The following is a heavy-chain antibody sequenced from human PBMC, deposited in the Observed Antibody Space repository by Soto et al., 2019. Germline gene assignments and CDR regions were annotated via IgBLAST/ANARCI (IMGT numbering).Heavy chain of an antibody. J-gene: IGHJ3*01. CDR2: TRTDGGGT. CDR1: GFTLSDYD. Sequence: EVQLLESVGGLVQPGGSLRLSCAASGFTLSDYDMGWVREAPGKGMEWVSLTRTDGGGTYYAYSVEGRLTVSRDTFRNTLYLQMNSLRAEDTALYYCAKDRRGGEYPAIELWGQGPMVTVSS. CDR3: AKDRRGGEYPAIEL. D-gene: IGHD2-21*01. V-gene: IGHV3-23*01.